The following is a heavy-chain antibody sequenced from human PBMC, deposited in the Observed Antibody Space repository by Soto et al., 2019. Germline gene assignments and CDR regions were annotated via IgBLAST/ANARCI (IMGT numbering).Heavy chain of an antibody. J-gene: IGHJ6*02. Sequence: DVQLVESGGGLVKPGGSLRLSCAASGFIFSSHNMNWVRQAPGKGLEWVSSITGSSSYIFYADSVKGRFTISRDNAKNTVYLQMNSLRAEDTGVYYCARLVASETGYGMDVWGQGNTVTVSS. CDR3: ARLVASETGYGMDV. CDR2: ITGSSSYI. V-gene: IGHV3-21*06. D-gene: IGHD3-9*01. CDR1: GFIFSSHN.